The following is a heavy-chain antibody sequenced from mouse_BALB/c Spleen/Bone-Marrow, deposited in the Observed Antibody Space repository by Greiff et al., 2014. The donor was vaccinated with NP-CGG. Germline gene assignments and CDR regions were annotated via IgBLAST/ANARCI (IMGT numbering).Heavy chain of an antibody. CDR3: VRGYYYGSSPFDY. CDR2: IWTGGGT. J-gene: IGHJ2*01. CDR1: GFSLTTYD. V-gene: IGHV2-9-2*01. Sequence: QVQLQQSGPGLVAPSQSLSMTCTVSGFSLTTYDISWIRQPPGKGLEWLGVIWTGGGTNYNSAFMSRLTISKDNSKSQVFLKMNSLQTDDTAIYYCVRGYYYGSSPFDYWGQGTTLPVSS. D-gene: IGHD1-1*01.